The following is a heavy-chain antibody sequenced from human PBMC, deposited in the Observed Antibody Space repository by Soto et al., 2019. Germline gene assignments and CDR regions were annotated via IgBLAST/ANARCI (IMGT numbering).Heavy chain of an antibody. Sequence: SVKVSCKASGGTFSSYTISWVRQAPGQGLEWMGRIIPILGIANYAQKFQGRVTITADKSTSTAYMELSSLRSEDTAVYYCARLPIVVVPAAMRLDYYYYGMDVWGQGTTVTVSS. J-gene: IGHJ6*02. CDR3: ARLPIVVVPAAMRLDYYYYGMDV. V-gene: IGHV1-69*02. CDR1: GGTFSSYT. CDR2: IIPILGIA. D-gene: IGHD2-2*01.